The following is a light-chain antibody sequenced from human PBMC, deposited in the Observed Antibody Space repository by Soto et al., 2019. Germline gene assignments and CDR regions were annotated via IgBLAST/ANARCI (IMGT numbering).Light chain of an antibody. CDR3: SSYTSSSDVV. V-gene: IGLV2-14*01. Sequence: QSALTQPASVSESPGQSITISCTGTSSDVGGYNYVSWYQQHPGKAPKLMIYDVSNRPSGVSNRFSGSKSGNTASLTISGLQAEDEADYYCSSYTSSSDVVFGGGTKVTVL. CDR2: DVS. CDR1: SSDVGGYNY. J-gene: IGLJ2*01.